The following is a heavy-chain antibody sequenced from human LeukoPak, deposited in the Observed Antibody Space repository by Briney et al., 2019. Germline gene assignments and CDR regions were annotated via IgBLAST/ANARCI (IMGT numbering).Heavy chain of an antibody. CDR2: IYYSGST. CDR1: GGSISSSSYY. Sequence: MSSETLSLTCTVSGGSISSSSYYWGWIRQPPGKGLEWIGSIYYSGSTYYNPSLKSRVTISVDTSKNQFSLKLSSVTAADTAVYYCASDRVVPAAMGWSWFDPWGQGTLVTVSS. D-gene: IGHD2-2*01. J-gene: IGHJ5*02. V-gene: IGHV4-39*07. CDR3: ASDRVVPAAMGWSWFDP.